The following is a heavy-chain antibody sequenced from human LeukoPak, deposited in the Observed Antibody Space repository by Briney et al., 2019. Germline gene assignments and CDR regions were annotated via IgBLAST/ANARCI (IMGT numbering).Heavy chain of an antibody. CDR1: GYTFTGYY. V-gene: IGHV1-2*06. J-gene: IGHJ3*02. D-gene: IGHD3-10*01. CDR3: ASITKPKDDAFDI. CDR2: INPNSGGT. Sequence: ASVKVSCKASGYTFTGYYMHWVRQAPGQGLEWMGRINPNSGGTNYAQKFQGRVTMTRDTSISTAYMELSRLRSDDTAAYYCASITKPKDDAFDIWGQGTMVTVSS.